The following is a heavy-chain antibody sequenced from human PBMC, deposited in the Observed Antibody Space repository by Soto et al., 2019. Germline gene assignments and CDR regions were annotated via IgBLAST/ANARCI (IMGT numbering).Heavy chain of an antibody. D-gene: IGHD1-26*01. CDR2: IFNSGTT. Sequence: QVQLQESGPGLVKPSQTLSLTCSVSGASTVSHYHWTWIRQPPGKGLVWMGYIFNSGTTFYNPSLTSRLSLSMDTSGNHFSLELSSVTAADTAVYYCALALGPTTGLDYWGQGTLVTVSS. J-gene: IGHJ4*02. V-gene: IGHV4-31*02. CDR3: ALALGPTTGLDY. CDR1: GASTVSHYH.